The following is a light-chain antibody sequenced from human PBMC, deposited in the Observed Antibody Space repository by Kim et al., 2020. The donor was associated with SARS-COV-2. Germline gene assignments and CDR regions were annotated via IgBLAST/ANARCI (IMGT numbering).Light chain of an antibody. J-gene: IGLJ3*02. Sequence: QSALTQPASVSGSPGQSISISCTGTSSDVGAYNHVSWFQQEPGKAPKLMIYDVTKRPSGVFNRFSGSKSGNTASLTISGLQAEDEADYYCSSYVTSGTWVFGGGTQLTVL. V-gene: IGLV2-14*01. CDR2: DVT. CDR1: SSDVGAYNH. CDR3: SSYVTSGTWV.